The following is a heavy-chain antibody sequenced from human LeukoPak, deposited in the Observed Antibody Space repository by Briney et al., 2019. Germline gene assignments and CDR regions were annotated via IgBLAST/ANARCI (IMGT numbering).Heavy chain of an antibody. Sequence: SETLSLTCTVSGGSISSDGYYWRWIRQPPGKALVWLGHIYYTRSTHYNASLKSRVTISVDRSKNQVSLNLNSVTAADTAVYYCASPMTLVVRGLAGIDAFDVWGQGTMVTVSS. CDR1: GGSISSDGYY. CDR3: ASPMTLVVRGLAGIDAFDV. CDR2: IYYTRST. J-gene: IGHJ3*01. D-gene: IGHD3-10*01. V-gene: IGHV4-30-2*01.